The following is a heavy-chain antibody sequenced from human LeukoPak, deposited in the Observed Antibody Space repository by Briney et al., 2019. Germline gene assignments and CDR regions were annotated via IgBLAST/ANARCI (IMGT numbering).Heavy chain of an antibody. J-gene: IGHJ4*02. V-gene: IGHV4-59*01. CDR1: GGSISSYY. Sequence: SETVSLTCTVSGGSISSYYWSWIRQPPGKELAWSGYIYYSGSTNYNPSLKSRVTISVDTSKNQFSLKLSSVSAADAAVDFCASGWREYSYGYMKYWGQGTLVTVSS. D-gene: IGHD5-18*01. CDR2: IYYSGST. CDR3: ASGWREYSYGYMKY.